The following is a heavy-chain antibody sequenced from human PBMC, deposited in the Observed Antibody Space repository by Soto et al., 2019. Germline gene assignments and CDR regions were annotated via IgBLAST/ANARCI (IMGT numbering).Heavy chain of an antibody. J-gene: IGHJ4*02. CDR2: IYSGGST. V-gene: IGHV3-66*01. D-gene: IGHD3-3*01. CDR1: GFTVSSNY. Sequence: GGSLRLSCAASGFTVSSNYMSWVRQAPGKGLEWVSVIYSGGSTYYADSVKGRFTISRDNSKNTLYLQMNSLRAEDTAVYYCARTQPTYYDFWSGYYAYYFHYWGQGTRVTVSS. CDR3: ARTQPTYYDFWSGYYAYYFHY.